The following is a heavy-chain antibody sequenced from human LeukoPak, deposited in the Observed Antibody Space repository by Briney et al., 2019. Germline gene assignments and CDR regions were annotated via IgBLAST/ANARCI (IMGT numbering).Heavy chain of an antibody. CDR3: AIYCSSTSCYTSAVATIDY. Sequence: ASVKVSCKASGYTFTSYDINWVRQAAGQGLEWMGWMNPNSGNTGYAQKFQGGVTMTRNTSISTAYMELSSLRSEDTAVYYCAIYCSSTSCYTSAVATIDYWGQGTLVTVSS. J-gene: IGHJ4*02. CDR2: MNPNSGNT. D-gene: IGHD2-2*02. V-gene: IGHV1-8*01. CDR1: GYTFTSYD.